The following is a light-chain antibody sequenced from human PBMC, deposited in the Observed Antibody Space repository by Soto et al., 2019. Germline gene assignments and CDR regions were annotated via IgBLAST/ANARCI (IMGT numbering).Light chain of an antibody. Sequence: QSALTQPASVSGSPGQSITISCTGTSSDVGRYKFVSWYQQHPGKAPKLMIYEGSKRPSGVSNRFSGSKSGNTASLTISGLQAEDEADYYCCSYAGDSAWVFGGGTKLTVL. CDR3: CSYAGDSAWV. V-gene: IGLV2-23*01. CDR2: EGS. CDR1: SSDVGRYKF. J-gene: IGLJ3*02.